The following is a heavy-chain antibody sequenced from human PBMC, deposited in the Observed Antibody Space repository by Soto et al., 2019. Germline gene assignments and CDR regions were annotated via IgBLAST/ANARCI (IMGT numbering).Heavy chain of an antibody. CDR1: GFTFSSYW. V-gene: IGHV3-74*01. J-gene: IGHJ4*02. CDR3: ARISQGTYCRGGNCYSDY. Sequence: EVQLVECGGDLGQPGGSLRLSCAASGFTFSSYWMHWVRQDPEKGLVWVSRINGDGISTSYADSVKGRFTISRDNAKDTLYLHMNSLGAEDTAVYYCARISQGTYCRGGNCYSDYWGQGTLVTVSS. CDR2: INGDGIST. D-gene: IGHD2-15*01.